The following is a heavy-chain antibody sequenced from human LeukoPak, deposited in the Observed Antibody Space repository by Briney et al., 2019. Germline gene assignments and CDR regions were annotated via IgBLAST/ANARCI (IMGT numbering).Heavy chain of an antibody. J-gene: IGHJ4*02. D-gene: IGHD5-18*01. CDR2: INSDGSRT. V-gene: IGHV3-74*01. CDR1: GFTFSDYW. CDR3: ARVITGSTYGQFDY. Sequence: GGSLRLSCTASGFTFSDYWMHWVRQAPGKGLVWVSRINSDGSRTNYADCVKGRFTISRDNAKNTVFLQVNSLRAEDAAVYYCARVITGSTYGQFDYWGQGVLATVSS.